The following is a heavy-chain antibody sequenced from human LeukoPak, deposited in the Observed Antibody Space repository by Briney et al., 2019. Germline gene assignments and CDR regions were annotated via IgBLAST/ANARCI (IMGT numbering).Heavy chain of an antibody. J-gene: IGHJ5*02. CDR3: ARKVQLGGNWFDP. CDR1: GGTFTSYA. D-gene: IGHD1-26*01. Sequence: SVKVSCKTSGGTFTSYAITWVRQAPGQGLEWMGKIIPISGTTNYAQKFQGRVTFTADESTSTAYMELSSLRSEDTALYYCARKVQLGGNWFDPWGQGTLVTVSS. CDR2: IIPISGTT. V-gene: IGHV1-69*13.